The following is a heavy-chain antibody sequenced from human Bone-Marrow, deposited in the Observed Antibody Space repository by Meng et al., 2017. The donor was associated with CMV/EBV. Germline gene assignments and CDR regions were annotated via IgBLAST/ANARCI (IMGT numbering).Heavy chain of an antibody. J-gene: IGHJ4*02. CDR2: ISSSRSYI. CDR3: ARAYYEAPPGTK. Sequence: GESLKISCAASGFTFSSYSMNWVRQAPGKGLEWVSSISSSRSYIYYADSVKGRFTISRDNAKNSLYLQMNSLRAEDTAVYYCARAYYEAPPGTKWGQGTLVTVSS. D-gene: IGHD3-3*01. CDR1: GFTFSSYS. V-gene: IGHV3-21*01.